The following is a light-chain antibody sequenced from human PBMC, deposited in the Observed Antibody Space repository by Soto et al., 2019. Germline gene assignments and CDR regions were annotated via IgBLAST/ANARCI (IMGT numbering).Light chain of an antibody. CDR3: QQRSTWLYT. CDR2: DAS. CDR1: QDVSIF. Sequence: EILLAQSPATLSLSPGERATLSCKASQDVSIFLAWYQQKPGQAPRLLIHDASNRATGVPARFSGSGSGRNFTLNITSLDPEDFAVYYCQQRSTWLYTFGQGTKLEV. V-gene: IGKV3-11*02. J-gene: IGKJ2*01.